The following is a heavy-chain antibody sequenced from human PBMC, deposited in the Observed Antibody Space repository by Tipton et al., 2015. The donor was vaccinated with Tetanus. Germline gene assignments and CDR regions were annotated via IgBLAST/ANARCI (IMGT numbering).Heavy chain of an antibody. CDR1: GGSISSSDYY. Sequence: LRLSCTVSGGSISSSDYYWAWLRQPPGSGLEWIGSVFYTGITYYNASLSSRLTISVDTSKNQFSLKLSSVYAADTAVYYCAALAYRSGYYKGWFDPWGQGTLVTVSS. CDR2: VFYTGIT. J-gene: IGHJ5*02. V-gene: IGHV4-39*01. D-gene: IGHD6-19*01. CDR3: AALAYRSGYYKGWFDP.